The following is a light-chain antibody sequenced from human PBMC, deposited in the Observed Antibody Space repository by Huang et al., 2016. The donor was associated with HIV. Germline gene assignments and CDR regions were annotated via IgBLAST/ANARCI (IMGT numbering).Light chain of an antibody. CDR1: QTIGTN. Sequence: IILTQSPATLSVSPGEGATRSCRASQTIGTNLAWYQQGPGQAPSLLVYGASTRATGVPVRFSGSGSGTQFNLTLSSLQSEDFATYYCQHYSNWPPLTFGGGTKVDI. V-gene: IGKV3-15*01. CDR3: QHYSNWPPLT. CDR2: GAS. J-gene: IGKJ4*01.